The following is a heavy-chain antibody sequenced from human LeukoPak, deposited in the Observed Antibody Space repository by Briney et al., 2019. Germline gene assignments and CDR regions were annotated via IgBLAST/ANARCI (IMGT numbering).Heavy chain of an antibody. CDR3: ASPMWDTAIHDY. CDR2: INSDGSIT. D-gene: IGHD5-18*01. CDR1: GLTFSSHW. V-gene: IGHV3-74*01. Sequence: RPGGSLRLSCAASGLTFSSHWMHWVRQAPGKGLVWVSRINSDGSITSYADSVKGRFTISRDNAKDTLYLQMNSLRAEDAAVYYCASPMWDTAIHDYWGQGTLVTVSS. J-gene: IGHJ4*02.